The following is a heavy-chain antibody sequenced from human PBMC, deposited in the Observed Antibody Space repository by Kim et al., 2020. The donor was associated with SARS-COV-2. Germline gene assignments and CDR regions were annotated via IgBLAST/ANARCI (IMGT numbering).Heavy chain of an antibody. V-gene: IGHV6-1*01. J-gene: IGHJ4*02. CDR3: ARGDIAYDCWAY. Sequence: DYAVSVKSRIAINQDTSRNQFSLQLNSVTPEDTAVYYCARGDIAYDCWAYWGQGTLVTVSS. D-gene: IGHD3-3*01.